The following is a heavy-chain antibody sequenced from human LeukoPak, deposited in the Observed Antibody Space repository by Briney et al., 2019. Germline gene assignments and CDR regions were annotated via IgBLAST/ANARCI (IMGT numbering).Heavy chain of an antibody. V-gene: IGHV3-53*01. CDR3: ARSMYVWGSYRSLYYFDY. J-gene: IGHJ4*02. CDR1: GFTVSSNY. D-gene: IGHD3-16*02. CDR2: IYSGGST. Sequence: GGSLRLSCAASGFTVSSNYMSWVRQAPGKGLEWVSVIYSGGSTYYADPVKGRFTISRDNSKNTLYLQMNSLRAEDTAVYYCARSMYVWGSYRSLYYFDYWGQGTLVTVSS.